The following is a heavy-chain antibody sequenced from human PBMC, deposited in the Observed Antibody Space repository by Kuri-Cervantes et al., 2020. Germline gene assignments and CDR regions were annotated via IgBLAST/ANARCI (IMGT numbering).Heavy chain of an antibody. D-gene: IGHD5-18*01. CDR1: GFTFSSYS. V-gene: IGHV3-7*01. J-gene: IGHJ4*02. CDR3: ARAPAMVTRYYFDY. Sequence: GESLKISCAASGFTFSSYSMNWVRQAPGKGLEWVANIKQDGSEKYYVDPVKGRFTISRDNAKNSLYLQMNSLRAEDTAVYYCARAPAMVTRYYFDYWGQGTRVTGSS. CDR2: IKQDGSEK.